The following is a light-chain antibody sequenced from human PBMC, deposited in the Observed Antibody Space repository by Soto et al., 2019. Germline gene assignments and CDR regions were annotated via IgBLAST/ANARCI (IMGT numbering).Light chain of an antibody. CDR1: SSNIGSNT. CDR3: SAWDDSLNAVV. Sequence: QSVLTQPPSASGTPGQRVPISCSGSSSNIGSNTVNWYQQLPGTAPKLLIYSSNQRPSGVPDRFSGTKSDTSASLAISGLQSEDEADYYCSAWDDSLNAVVFGGGTKLTVL. V-gene: IGLV1-44*01. J-gene: IGLJ2*01. CDR2: SSN.